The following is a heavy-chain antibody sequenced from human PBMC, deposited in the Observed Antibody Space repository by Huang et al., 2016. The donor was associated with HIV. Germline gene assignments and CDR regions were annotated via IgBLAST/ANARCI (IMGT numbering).Heavy chain of an antibody. Sequence: EVQLVQSRGGLLRPGGSLRVSCATSGFTFSGSAINWVRQTSGKGLEWVGRIKTENDNYATAFTASLEGRFTVSRDDSRNTAYLQMNSLKTEDTAVYYCTRLRNGDDAFDIWGQGTTVTVSS. CDR3: TRLRNGDDAFDI. CDR2: IKTENDNYAT. CDR1: GFTFSGSA. V-gene: IGHV3-73*01. J-gene: IGHJ3*02.